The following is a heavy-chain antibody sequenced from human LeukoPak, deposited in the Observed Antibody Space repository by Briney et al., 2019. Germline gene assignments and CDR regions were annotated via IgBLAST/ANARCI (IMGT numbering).Heavy chain of an antibody. CDR1: GFTFSEYS. Sequence: GGSLRLSCAGSGFTFSEYSMNWVRQAPGKGLEWISYINNDRSSIADSVKGRFTISRDTAENSLSLQMNSLRAEDTAVYYCARDTDWSFDYWGQGILVTVSS. V-gene: IGHV3-48*01. CDR2: INNDRSSI. CDR3: ARDTDWSFDY. J-gene: IGHJ4*02. D-gene: IGHD2-21*01.